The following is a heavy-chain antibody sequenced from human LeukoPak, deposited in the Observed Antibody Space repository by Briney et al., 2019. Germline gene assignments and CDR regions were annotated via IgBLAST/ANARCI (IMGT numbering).Heavy chain of an antibody. CDR3: ARSGSYPHLVW. CDR2: INHSGST. CDR1: GGSFSGYY. V-gene: IGHV4-34*01. D-gene: IGHD1-26*01. Sequence: SETLSLTCAVYGGSFSGYYWSWIRQPPGKELEWIGEINHSGSTIYNPSLKSRVIISVDTSKNQFSLKLSSVTAADTAVYYCARSGSYPHLVWWGQGTLVTVSS. J-gene: IGHJ4*02.